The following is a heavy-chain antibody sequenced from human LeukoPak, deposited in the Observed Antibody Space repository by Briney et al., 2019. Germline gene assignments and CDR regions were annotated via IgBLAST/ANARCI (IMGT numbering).Heavy chain of an antibody. CDR3: ARGSPYYYDSSGYFTPKYYFDY. CDR2: IYYSGST. D-gene: IGHD3-22*01. Sequence: NTSETLFLTCTVSGGSISSGGYYWSWIRQHPGKGLEWIGYIYYSGSTYYNPSLKSRVTISVDTSKNQFSLKLSSVTAADTAVYYCARGSPYYYDSSGYFTPKYYFDYWGQGTLVTVSS. CDR1: GGSISSGGYY. V-gene: IGHV4-31*03. J-gene: IGHJ4*02.